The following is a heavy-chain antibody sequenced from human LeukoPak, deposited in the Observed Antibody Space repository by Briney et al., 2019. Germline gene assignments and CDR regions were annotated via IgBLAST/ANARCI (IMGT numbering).Heavy chain of an antibody. CDR1: GGTFSSYA. V-gene: IGHV1-69*01. CDR3: AIVVVAAVISYYYYMDV. J-gene: IGHJ6*03. Sequence: GSSVKVSCKASGGTFSSYAISWVRQAPGQGLEWMGGIIPIFGTANYAQKFQGRVTITADESTSTAYMELSSLRSADTAVYYCAIVVVAAVISYYYYMDVWGKGTTVTVSS. D-gene: IGHD2-2*02. CDR2: IIPIFGTA.